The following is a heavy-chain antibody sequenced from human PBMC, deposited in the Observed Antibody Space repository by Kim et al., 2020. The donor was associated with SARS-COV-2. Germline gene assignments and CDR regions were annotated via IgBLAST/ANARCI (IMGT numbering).Heavy chain of an antibody. CDR1: GGTFSSYA. Sequence: SVKVSCKASGGTFSSYAITWVRQAPGQGLEWMGGIIPIFETANYAQKFQGRVTITADESTSTAYMELSSLRSEDTAVYYCARIYSYDSIGYYYDYWGQGALVTVSS. D-gene: IGHD3-22*01. J-gene: IGHJ4*02. V-gene: IGHV1-69*13. CDR3: ARIYSYDSIGYYYDY. CDR2: IIPIFETA.